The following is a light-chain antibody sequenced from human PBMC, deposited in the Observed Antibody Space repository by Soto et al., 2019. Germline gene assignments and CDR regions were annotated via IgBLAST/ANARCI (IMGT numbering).Light chain of an antibody. CDR3: QQYDSYRT. V-gene: IGKV1-5*01. J-gene: IGKJ1*01. CDR2: DVS. CDR1: QNVSTW. Sequence: DIQMTQSPSTLSASVGDRVIITCRPSQNVSTWLAWYQQKSGKAPKLLIYDVSYLESGVPSRFSGSGSGTEFSLTIRGLQPDDFATYYCQQYDSYRTFGQGTKVEVK.